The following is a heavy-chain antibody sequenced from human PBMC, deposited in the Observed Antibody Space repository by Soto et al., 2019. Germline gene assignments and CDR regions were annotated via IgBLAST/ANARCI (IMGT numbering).Heavy chain of an antibody. CDR2: TYYRSKWYN. V-gene: IGHV6-1*01. CDR3: ARQDSDSARYWGLDV. D-gene: IGHD2-8*02. J-gene: IGHJ6*02. CDR1: GDSVSANRGA. Sequence: PSQTLSLTCAISGDSVSANRGAWNWIRQSPSRGLEWLGRTYYRSKWYNDYAVSVKSRITINPDTSKNQCSLQLNSVTPEDTAVYYCARQDSDSARYWGLDVWGPGTTVTVFS.